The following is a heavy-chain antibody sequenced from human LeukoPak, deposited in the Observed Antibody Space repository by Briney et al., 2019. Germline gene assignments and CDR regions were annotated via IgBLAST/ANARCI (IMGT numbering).Heavy chain of an antibody. D-gene: IGHD2-15*01. J-gene: IGHJ4*02. CDR2: ISYDGSNK. CDR3: AKVTCSGGSCYSWNYFDY. V-gene: IGHV3-30*18. CDR1: GFTFSSYG. Sequence: QPGRSLRLSCAASGFTFSSYGMQWVRQAPGKGLEWVAVISYDGSNKYYADSVKGRFTISRDNSKNTLYLQMNSLRAEDTAVYYCAKVTCSGGSCYSWNYFDYWGQGTLVTVSS.